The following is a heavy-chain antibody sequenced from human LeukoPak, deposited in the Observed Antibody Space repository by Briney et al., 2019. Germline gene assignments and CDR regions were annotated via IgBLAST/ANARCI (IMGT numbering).Heavy chain of an antibody. CDR3: ASFKVGATNDAFDI. Sequence: GESLKISCKGSGYSFTSYWISWVRQMPGKGLEWMGRIDPSDSYTNYSPSFQGHVTISADKSISTAYLQWSSLRASDTAMYYCASFKVGATNDAFDIGGQGTMVTVSS. CDR2: IDPSDSYT. CDR1: GYSFTSYW. J-gene: IGHJ3*02. V-gene: IGHV5-10-1*01. D-gene: IGHD1-26*01.